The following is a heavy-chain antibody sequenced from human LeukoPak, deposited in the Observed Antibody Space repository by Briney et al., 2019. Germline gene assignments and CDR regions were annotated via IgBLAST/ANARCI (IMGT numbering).Heavy chain of an antibody. CDR3: ARRVPYSSGWYVDF. V-gene: IGHV4-4*02. D-gene: IGHD6-19*01. CDR2: VHLDGRT. Sequence: SETLSLTCGVSGGSVTSTNWWTWVRQPPGKGLEWIGEVHLDGRTNYNPSLKSRLTMSVDLSENHISLKLTSVTAADTAVYYCARRVPYSSGWYVDFWGQGTLVTVSS. J-gene: IGHJ4*02. CDR1: GGSVTSTNW.